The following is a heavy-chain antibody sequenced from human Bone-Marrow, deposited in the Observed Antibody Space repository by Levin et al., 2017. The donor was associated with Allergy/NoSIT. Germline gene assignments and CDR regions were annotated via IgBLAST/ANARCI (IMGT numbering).Heavy chain of an antibody. CDR2: ISAYNGNT. V-gene: IGHV1-18*01. CDR3: ARDSSSSGWRPYNHDGMDV. D-gene: IGHD6-19*01. J-gene: IGHJ6*02. CDR1: GYTLITYG. Sequence: ASVKVSCKASGYTLITYGISWVRQAPGQGLEWMGWISAYNGNTNIAQKFQGRVTMTTDTSTSTAYMELRSLRSDDTAVYSCARDSSSSGWRPYNHDGMDVWGQGTTVTVAS.